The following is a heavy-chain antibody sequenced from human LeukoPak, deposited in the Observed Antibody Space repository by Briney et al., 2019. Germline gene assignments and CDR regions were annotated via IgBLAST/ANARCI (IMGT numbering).Heavy chain of an antibody. V-gene: IGHV3-48*03. D-gene: IGHD3-9*01. CDR3: ATDQRYAFDY. Sequence: GGSLRLSCAASGFTFSSYEMNWVRQAPGKGLEWISNIRTTAEGAKYAYYADSVKGRVTISRDDGKNTLYLHMNSLRDDDTAVYYCATDQRYAFDYWGQGILVTVSS. CDR2: IRTTAEGAKYA. J-gene: IGHJ4*02. CDR1: GFTFSSYE.